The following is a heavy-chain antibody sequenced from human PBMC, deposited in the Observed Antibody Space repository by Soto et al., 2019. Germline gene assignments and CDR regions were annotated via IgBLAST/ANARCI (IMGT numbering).Heavy chain of an antibody. V-gene: IGHV4-39*01. D-gene: IGHD2-15*01. J-gene: IGHJ5*02. CDR2: IYYSGST. Sequence: PSETLSLTCTVSGGSISSSSYYWGWIRQPPGKGLEWIGSIYYSGSTYYNPSLKSRVTISVDTSKNQFSLKLSSVTAADTAVYYCARRTGCSGGSCYSGTWFDPWGQGTPVTVSS. CDR1: GGSISSSSYY. CDR3: ARRTGCSGGSCYSGTWFDP.